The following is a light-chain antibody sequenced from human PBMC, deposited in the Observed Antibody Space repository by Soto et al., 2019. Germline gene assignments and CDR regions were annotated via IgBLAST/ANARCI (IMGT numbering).Light chain of an antibody. J-gene: IGLJ3*02. V-gene: IGLV8-61*01. CDR2: NTN. CDR3: LLYMGNLFRV. Sequence: QAVVTQEPSSSVSPGGTVTLTCGLSSGSVSTTYYPSWYQQAPGQAPRTLIYNTNTRSSGVPDRFSGSILGNTAALTITGAQADDESDYYCLLYMGNLFRVFGGGTKLTVL. CDR1: SGSVSTTYY.